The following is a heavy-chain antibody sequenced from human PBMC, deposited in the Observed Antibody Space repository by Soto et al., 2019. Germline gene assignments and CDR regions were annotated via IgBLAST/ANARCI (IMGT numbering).Heavy chain of an antibody. J-gene: IGHJ2*01. D-gene: IGHD4-17*01. Sequence: QLQLRESGPGLVKPSETLSLTCTVSGGSISGGVGGLYYWSWIRQPPGKGLEWIGYIYDSGSTYSPPSPKSRVTISVDTSKNQFSLRLSSVTAADTAVYYCAREVIPLTTDWYFDLWGRGTLVTVSS. V-gene: IGHV4-30-4*01. CDR2: IYDSGST. CDR3: AREVIPLTTDWYFDL. CDR1: GGSISGGVGGLYY.